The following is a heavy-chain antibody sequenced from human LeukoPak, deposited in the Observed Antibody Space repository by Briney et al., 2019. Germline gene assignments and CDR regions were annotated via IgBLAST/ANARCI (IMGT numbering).Heavy chain of an antibody. D-gene: IGHD3-22*01. V-gene: IGHV1-2*02. CDR3: ARAKVPMIVVVISDNWFDP. CDR2: INPNSGGT. J-gene: IGHJ5*02. Sequence: ASVKVSCKASGYTFTSYCMHWVRRAPGQGLEWMGWINPNSGGTNYAQKFQGRVTMTRDTSISTAYMELSRLRSDDTAVYYCARAKVPMIVVVISDNWFDPWGQGTLVTVSS. CDR1: GYTFTSYC.